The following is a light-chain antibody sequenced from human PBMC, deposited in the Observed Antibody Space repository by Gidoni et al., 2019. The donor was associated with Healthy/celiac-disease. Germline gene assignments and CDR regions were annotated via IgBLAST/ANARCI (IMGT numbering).Light chain of an antibody. CDR2: DAS. V-gene: IGKV1-33*01. CDR3: QQYDNLLIT. J-gene: IGKJ5*01. Sequence: DIQMTQSPSSLSASVGDRVTITCQASQDISNYLNWYQQKPGKAPKLLIYDASNLETGVPSRLSGSGSGTDFTFTISSLQPEDIATYYCQQYDNLLITCGQGTRLEIK. CDR1: QDISNY.